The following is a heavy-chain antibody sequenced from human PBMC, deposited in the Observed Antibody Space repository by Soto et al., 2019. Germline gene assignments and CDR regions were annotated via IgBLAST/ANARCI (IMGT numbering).Heavy chain of an antibody. CDR1: GGTFSSYA. D-gene: IGHD3-22*01. Sequence: QXQLVQSGAEXKKPGSSVKVSCKASGGTFSSYAISXVRQAPGQGLEWMGGIIPIFGIANYAQKFQGRVTITADESTSTAYMELSSLRSEDTAVYYCARGDSSGYYFFDYWGQGTLVTVSS. CDR2: IIPIFGIA. CDR3: ARGDSSGYYFFDY. V-gene: IGHV1-69*12. J-gene: IGHJ4*02.